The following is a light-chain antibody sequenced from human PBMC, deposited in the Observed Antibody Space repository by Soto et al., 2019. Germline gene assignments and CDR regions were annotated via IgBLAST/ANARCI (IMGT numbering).Light chain of an antibody. CDR2: NTS. V-gene: IGLV7-46*01. J-gene: IGLJ3*02. CDR1: TGAVTSGHY. CDR3: LLSYSGARA. Sequence: QAVVTQEPSLTVSPGGTVTLTCGSSTGAVTSGHYPYWFQQKPGQAPRTLVYNTSDKHSWAPARFSGSLLGGKAALTLSGAQPEDEAEYYCLLSYSGARAFGGGTKLTVL.